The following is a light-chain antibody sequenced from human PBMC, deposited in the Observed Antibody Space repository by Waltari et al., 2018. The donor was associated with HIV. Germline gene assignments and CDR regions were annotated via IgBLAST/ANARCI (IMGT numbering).Light chain of an antibody. J-gene: IGKJ1*01. V-gene: IGKV3-11*01. Sequence: EVVLTQSPATLSLSPGERATLSCRASQSVANSLAWYQQRRGQSPRLLIYDTSNRATGVPARFSGSASGTDFTLTISSLEPEDFAVYYCQQYNNWPPWTFGQGTKVEIK. CDR3: QQYNNWPPWT. CDR2: DTS. CDR1: QSVANS.